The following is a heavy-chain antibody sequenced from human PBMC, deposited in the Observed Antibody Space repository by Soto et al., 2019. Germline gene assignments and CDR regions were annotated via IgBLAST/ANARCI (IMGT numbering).Heavy chain of an antibody. Sequence: GGSLRLSCAASGFTFSSYSMNWVRQAPGKGLEWVSSISSSSSYIYYADSVKGRFTISRDNAKNSLYLQMNSLRAEDTAGYYCASSRSIGDADIWGQGTMVTVSS. J-gene: IGHJ3*02. V-gene: IGHV3-21*01. CDR2: ISSSSSYI. D-gene: IGHD2-21*01. CDR1: GFTFSSYS. CDR3: ASSRSIGDADI.